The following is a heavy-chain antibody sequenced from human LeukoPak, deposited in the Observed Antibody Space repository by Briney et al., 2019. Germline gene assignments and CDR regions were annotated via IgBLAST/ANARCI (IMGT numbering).Heavy chain of an antibody. CDR1: GFTFSSYW. V-gene: IGHV3-74*01. CDR2: INSDGSST. Sequence: GGSLRLSCAASGFTFSSYWMHWVRQAPGKGLLWVSRINSDGSSTSYADSVKGRFTISRDTAKNTLYLHMNSLRAEDTAVYYCARDRGVRGDLDYWGQGNLVTVSS. D-gene: IGHD3-10*01. J-gene: IGHJ4*02. CDR3: ARDRGVRGDLDY.